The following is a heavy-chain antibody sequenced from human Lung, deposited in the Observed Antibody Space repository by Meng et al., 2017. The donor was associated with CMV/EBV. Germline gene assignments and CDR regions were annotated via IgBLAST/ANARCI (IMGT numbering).Heavy chain of an antibody. V-gene: IGHV4-59*01. Sequence: LXCTVSGGXISSYYWSWIRQPPGKGLEWIGYIYYSGSTNYNPSLKSRVIISVDTSKNQFSLKLSSVTAADTAVYYYARDLEYCSSTSCYYYYGMDDWXQGTXVTVSS. CDR1: GGXISSYY. CDR2: IYYSGST. D-gene: IGHD2-2*01. J-gene: IGHJ6*02. CDR3: ARDLEYCSSTSCYYYYGMDD.